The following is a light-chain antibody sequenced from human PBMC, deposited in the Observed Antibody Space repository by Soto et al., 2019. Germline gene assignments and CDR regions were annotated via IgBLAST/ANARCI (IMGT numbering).Light chain of an antibody. CDR3: NSYTSTSDTSVI. CDR1: SSDIGGYKY. V-gene: IGLV2-14*01. J-gene: IGLJ2*01. Sequence: QSALTQPASVSGSPGQSITISCTGTSSDIGGYKYVSWYQQYPGKAPKLMIYEVSQRPPGVSDRFSGSKSGNTASLTISGLQAEDEADYYCNSYTSTSDTSVIFGGGTKVTVL. CDR2: EVS.